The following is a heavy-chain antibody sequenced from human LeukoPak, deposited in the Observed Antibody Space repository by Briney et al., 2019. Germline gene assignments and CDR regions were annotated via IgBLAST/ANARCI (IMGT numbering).Heavy chain of an antibody. Sequence: AGGSLRLSCAASGFTFSNAWMSWVRQAPGKGLEWVGRIKSEADGGTAAYAAPVKGRFTISRDDPKNTLFLQMNSLKTEDTAVYYCSTYSNNDSDTYHIYYMDVWGKGTTVTVSS. V-gene: IGHV3-15*01. D-gene: IGHD2-21*01. CDR2: IKSEADGGTA. CDR3: STYSNNDSDTYHIYYMDV. J-gene: IGHJ6*03. CDR1: GFTFSNAW.